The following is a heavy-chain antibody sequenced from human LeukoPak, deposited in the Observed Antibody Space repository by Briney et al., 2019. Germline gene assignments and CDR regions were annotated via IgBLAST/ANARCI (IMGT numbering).Heavy chain of an antibody. CDR3: ARDLHSSGWEGY. J-gene: IGHJ4*02. D-gene: IGHD6-19*01. V-gene: IGHV1-2*06. Sequence: GASVKVSCKASGYTFTGYYMHWVRQAPGQGLEWMGRINPNSGGTNYAQKFQGRVTMTRDTSISTAYMELSRLRSDDTAVYYCARDLHSSGWEGYWGQGTLVTVSS. CDR1: GYTFTGYY. CDR2: INPNSGGT.